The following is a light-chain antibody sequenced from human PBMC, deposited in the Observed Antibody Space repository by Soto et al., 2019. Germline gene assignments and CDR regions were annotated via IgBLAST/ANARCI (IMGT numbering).Light chain of an antibody. CDR3: NSFTTSTTYV. CDR1: SSDVAYYNY. Sequence: QSALTQPASVSGSPGQSITISCTGTSSDVAYYNYVSWYQQHPDRAPKLLIYGATNRPSGVSNRFSGSKSGNTASLTISGLQAEDEADYYCNSFTTSTTYVFGTGTKVTVL. CDR2: GAT. V-gene: IGLV2-14*01. J-gene: IGLJ1*01.